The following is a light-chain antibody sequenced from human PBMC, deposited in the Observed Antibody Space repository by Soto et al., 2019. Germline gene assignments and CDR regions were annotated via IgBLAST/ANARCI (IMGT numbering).Light chain of an antibody. V-gene: IGLV2-14*01. Sequence: QSALTQPASVSGSPGQSITISCTGSSSDVGAYNFVSWYQHHPGKAPKLILYEVTTRPSGVSSRFSGSKSGNTASLTISGLQADDEANYYSSSYTSSNTPYVSGTGTKVTVL. J-gene: IGLJ1*01. CDR2: EVT. CDR1: SSDVGAYNF. CDR3: SSYTSSNTPYV.